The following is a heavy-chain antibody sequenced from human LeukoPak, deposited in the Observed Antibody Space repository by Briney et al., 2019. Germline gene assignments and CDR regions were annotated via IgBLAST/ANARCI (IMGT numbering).Heavy chain of an antibody. Sequence: SETLSLTCTVSGGSISSNYWSWIRQPPGKGLEWIGYIYYSGSTNYNPSLKSRVTISVDTSKNQFSLKLSSVTAADTAVYYCARIRYSSGWYPPGYDALDIWGQGTMVTVSS. V-gene: IGHV4-59*01. CDR1: GGSISSNY. D-gene: IGHD6-13*01. CDR3: ARIRYSSGWYPPGYDALDI. CDR2: IYYSGST. J-gene: IGHJ3*02.